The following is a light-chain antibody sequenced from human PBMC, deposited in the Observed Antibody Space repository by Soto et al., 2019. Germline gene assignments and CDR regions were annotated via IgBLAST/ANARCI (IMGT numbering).Light chain of an antibody. J-gene: IGLJ2*01. V-gene: IGLV4-69*01. Sequence: QPVLTQSPSASASLGASVKLTCTLSSGHSSYAIAWHQQQPEKGPRYLMKLNSDGSHTKGDGIPDRFSGSSSGAERYLIISSLQSEDEAEYYCQTWGTGIRVFGGGTKLTVL. CDR3: QTWGTGIRV. CDR1: SGHSSYA. CDR2: LNSDGSH.